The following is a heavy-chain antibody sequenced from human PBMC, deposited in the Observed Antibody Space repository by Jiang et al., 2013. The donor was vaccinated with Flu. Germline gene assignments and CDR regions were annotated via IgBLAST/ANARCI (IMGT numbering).Heavy chain of an antibody. D-gene: IGHD1-26*01. CDR2: VSGSGVKT. Sequence: QLLESGGRLRTXGGVPKTLLCRPLLSPLVTLPWAWVRQAPGKGLEWVSAVSGSGVKTYYADSVRGRFTISRDNSKNTVFLQMNSLRVEDTAVYLCARVSSAWELYIDYHGMDVWGKGTTVTVSS. V-gene: IGHV3-23*01. CDR1: LSPLVTLP. J-gene: IGHJ6*04. CDR3: ARVSSAWELYIDYHGMDV.